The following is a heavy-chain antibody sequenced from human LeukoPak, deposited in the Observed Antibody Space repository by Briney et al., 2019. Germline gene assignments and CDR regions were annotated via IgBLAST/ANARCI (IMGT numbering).Heavy chain of an antibody. J-gene: IGHJ3*02. Sequence: GGSLRLSCEASGFTFKAYWMSWVRQAPGTGLEWVANIQQDGSEQYYVDSVKGRFTISRDNAKNSLYLQMNSLRAEDTAVYYCARPREKAFDIWGQGTMVTVSS. V-gene: IGHV3-7*01. CDR3: ARPREKAFDI. CDR2: IQQDGSEQ. CDR1: GFTFKAYW.